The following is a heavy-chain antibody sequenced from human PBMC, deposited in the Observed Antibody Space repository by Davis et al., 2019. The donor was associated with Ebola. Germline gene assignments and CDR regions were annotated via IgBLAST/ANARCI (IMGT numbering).Heavy chain of an antibody. Sequence: ASVKVSCKASGYTFTGYYMHWVRQAPGQGLEWMGWINPNSGGTNYAQKLQGRVTMTTGTSTSTAYMELRSLRSDDTAVYYCARTKTRIRFLEWLLDWFDPWGQGTLVTVSS. D-gene: IGHD3-3*01. CDR1: GYTFTGYY. J-gene: IGHJ5*02. V-gene: IGHV1-2*02. CDR2: INPNSGGT. CDR3: ARTKTRIRFLEWLLDWFDP.